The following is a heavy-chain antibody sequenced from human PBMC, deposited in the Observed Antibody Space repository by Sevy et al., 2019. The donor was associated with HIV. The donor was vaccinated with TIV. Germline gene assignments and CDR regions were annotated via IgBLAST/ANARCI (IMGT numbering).Heavy chain of an antibody. CDR1: GGSISSYY. J-gene: IGHJ3*01. V-gene: IGHV4-59*13. CDR2: IYYSGST. Sequence: SETLSLTCTVSGGSISSYYWSWIRQPPGKGLEWIGYIYYSGSTNYNPSLKSRVTISVDTSKNQFSLKLSSVTAADTAVYYCARRVTYYYGSGSYYNAGEAFDLWGQGTMVTVSS. D-gene: IGHD3-10*01. CDR3: ARRVTYYYGSGSYYNAGEAFDL.